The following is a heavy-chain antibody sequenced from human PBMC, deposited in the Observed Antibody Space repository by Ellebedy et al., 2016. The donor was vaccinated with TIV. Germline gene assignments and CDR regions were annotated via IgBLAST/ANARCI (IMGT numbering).Heavy chain of an antibody. CDR1: GFTFRNYA. J-gene: IGHJ4*02. V-gene: IGHV3-23*01. CDR3: AKAGPVAHSSRRGLLD. D-gene: IGHD6-13*01. CDR2: ISDSGDDA. Sequence: PGGSLRLSCAASGFTFRNYAMSWVRQAPGKGLEWLSAISDSGDDAYYADHVEGRFTISRDNSKNTLYLQMISLRVEDTAVYYCAKAGPVAHSSRRGLLDWGQGTLVTVSS.